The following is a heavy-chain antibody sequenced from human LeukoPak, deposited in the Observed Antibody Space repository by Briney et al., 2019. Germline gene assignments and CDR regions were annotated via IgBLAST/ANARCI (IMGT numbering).Heavy chain of an antibody. Sequence: GGSLRLSCAASGFTFSSYWMSWVRQAPGKGPEWVANIKQDGSEKYYVDSVKGRFTISRDNAKNSLYLQMNSLRAEDTAVYYCARVGSGWYPMYYFDYWGQGTLVTVSS. CDR2: IKQDGSEK. V-gene: IGHV3-7*01. D-gene: IGHD6-19*01. CDR3: ARVGSGWYPMYYFDY. J-gene: IGHJ4*02. CDR1: GFTFSSYW.